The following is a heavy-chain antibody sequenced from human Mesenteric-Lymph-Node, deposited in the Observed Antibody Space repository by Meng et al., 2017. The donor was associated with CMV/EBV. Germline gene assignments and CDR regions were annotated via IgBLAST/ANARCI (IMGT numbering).Heavy chain of an antibody. CDR3: ARVVPAATDYYYYYGMDV. CDR2: IKEDGNEK. Sequence: GESLKISCAASGFTFSNYWMSWVRQAPGKGLEWVANIKEDGNEKYYVDSVKGRFTISRDNARNSVYLQMNSLRAEDTAVYYCARVVPAATDYYYYYGMDVWGQGTTVTVSS. D-gene: IGHD2-2*01. V-gene: IGHV3-7*01. J-gene: IGHJ6*02. CDR1: GFTFSNYW.